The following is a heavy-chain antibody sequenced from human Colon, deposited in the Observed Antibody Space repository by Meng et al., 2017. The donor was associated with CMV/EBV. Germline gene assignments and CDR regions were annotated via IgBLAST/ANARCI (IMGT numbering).Heavy chain of an antibody. CDR3: ASRDY. Sequence: VQWVGAGGGLVQHGGSLSLSGAASGFTFSRKWMNWVRQGPGKGMVWVSRINTDGSTTYYADSVKGRFTISRDNAKNTLYLQMNSLRAEDTAVYYCASRDYWGQGTLVTVSS. V-gene: IGHV3-74*01. J-gene: IGHJ4*02. CDR2: INTDGSTT. CDR1: GFTFSRKW.